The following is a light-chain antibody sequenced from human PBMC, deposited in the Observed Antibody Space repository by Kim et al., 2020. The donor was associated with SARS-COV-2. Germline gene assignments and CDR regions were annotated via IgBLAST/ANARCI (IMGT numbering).Light chain of an antibody. CDR2: LEGSGTY. CDR3: ETCGV. V-gene: IGLV4-60*03. CDR1: SGHSTYS. J-gene: IGLJ3*02. Sequence: QPELTQSSSASASLGSSVKLTCTLNSGHSTYSIAWHQQQPGKAPRYLMMLEGSGTYRKGSGFSDRFSGSSSGADRYLTIANLQSEDEADYYCETCGVFGGGTQLTVL.